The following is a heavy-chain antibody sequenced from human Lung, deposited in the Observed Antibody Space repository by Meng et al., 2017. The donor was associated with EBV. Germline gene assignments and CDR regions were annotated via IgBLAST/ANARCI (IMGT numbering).Heavy chain of an antibody. CDR3: ARVEVGITSGDY. CDR1: GYTFTNYG. CDR2: ISAYNGNT. Sequence: QAQLVQSGGEVKKPXXXXKVXCKASGYTFTNYGITWVRQAPGQGLEWMGWISAYNGNTNYAQTLQGRVTMTTDTSTSTAYMELGSLRSDDTAVYYCARVEVGITSGDYWGQGTLVTVSS. D-gene: IGHD1-26*01. V-gene: IGHV1-18*01. J-gene: IGHJ4*02.